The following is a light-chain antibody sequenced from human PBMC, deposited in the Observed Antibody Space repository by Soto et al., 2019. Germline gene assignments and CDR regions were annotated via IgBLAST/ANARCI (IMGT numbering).Light chain of an antibody. J-gene: IGLJ1*01. Sequence: QSVLTQPASVSGSPGQSITISCTGTSSDVGSYNLVSWYQQHPGKAPKLIIYEGSKRPSGVSNRFSGSKSGNTASLTISGLQAGDEADYYCCSYAGSSYVFGTGTKVTVL. CDR1: SSDVGSYNL. V-gene: IGLV2-23*01. CDR2: EGS. CDR3: CSYAGSSYV.